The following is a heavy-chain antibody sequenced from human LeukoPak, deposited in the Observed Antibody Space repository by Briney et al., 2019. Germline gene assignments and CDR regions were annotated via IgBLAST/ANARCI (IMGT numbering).Heavy chain of an antibody. D-gene: IGHD5-18*01. J-gene: IGHJ3*02. CDR2: IIPIFGTA. V-gene: IGHV1-69*06. Sequence: SVKVSCKASGGTFSSYAISWVRQAPGQGLEWMGGIIPIFGTANYAQKFQGRVTITADKSTSTAYMELSSLRSEDTAVYYCARGTVDTATKSSDDFDIWGQGTMVTVSS. CDR3: ARGTVDTATKSSDDFDI. CDR1: GGTFSSYA.